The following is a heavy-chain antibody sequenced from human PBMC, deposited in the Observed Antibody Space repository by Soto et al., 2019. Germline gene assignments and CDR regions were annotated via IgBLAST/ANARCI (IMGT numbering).Heavy chain of an antibody. Sequence: SETLSLTCSVSGGSISSYYWSWIRQPPGKGLEWIGSIYYTGSTNYNPSLKSRVTISVDPSKNQFSLTLTSVTAADTAMYYCARPKTIGAAAGKGWFDPWGQGTLVTVSS. CDR1: GGSISSYY. CDR2: IYYTGST. CDR3: ARPKTIGAAAGKGWFDP. J-gene: IGHJ5*02. V-gene: IGHV4-59*08. D-gene: IGHD6-13*01.